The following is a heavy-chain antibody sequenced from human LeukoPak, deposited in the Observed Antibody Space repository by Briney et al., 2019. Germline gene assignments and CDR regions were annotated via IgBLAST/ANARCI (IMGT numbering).Heavy chain of an antibody. V-gene: IGHV1-69*02. J-gene: IGHJ4*02. D-gene: IGHD2-2*01. CDR3: ARVGRYCSSTSCYVDY. CDR2: IIPILGIA. CDR1: GGTFSSYT. Sequence: SVKVSCKASGGTFSSYTISWVRQAPGQGLEWMGRIIPILGIANYAQKFQGRVTITADKSTSTAYMELSSPRSEDTAVYYCARVGRYCSSTSCYVDYWGQGTLVTVSS.